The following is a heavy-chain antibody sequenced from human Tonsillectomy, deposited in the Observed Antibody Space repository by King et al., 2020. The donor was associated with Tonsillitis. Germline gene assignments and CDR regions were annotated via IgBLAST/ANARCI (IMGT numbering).Heavy chain of an antibody. CDR1: GFTFDDYA. CDR3: AKEGPTDYFDY. J-gene: IGHJ4*02. CDR2: ISWNCGSI. Sequence: VQLVESGGGLVQPGRSLRLSCAASGFTFDDYAMHWVRQAPGKGLEWVSGISWNCGSIGYADSVKGRFTISRDNAKNSLYLQMNSLRAEDTALYYCAKEGPTDYFDYWGQGTLVTVSS. V-gene: IGHV3-9*01.